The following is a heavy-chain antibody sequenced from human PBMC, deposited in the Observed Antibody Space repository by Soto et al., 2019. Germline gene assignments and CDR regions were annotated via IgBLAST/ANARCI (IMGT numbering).Heavy chain of an antibody. D-gene: IGHD2-15*01. CDR3: ARNTECSGGSCYYYYYMDV. V-gene: IGHV1-18*01. CDR1: GYTVTSYG. CDR2: ISAYNGNT. J-gene: IGHJ6*03. Sequence: ASVKASCKASGYTVTSYGISGVRQATGQGLEWMGWISAYNGNTNYAQKLQGRVTMTTDTSTSTAYMELRSLRSDDTAVYYCARNTECSGGSCYYYYYMDVWGKGTTVTVSS.